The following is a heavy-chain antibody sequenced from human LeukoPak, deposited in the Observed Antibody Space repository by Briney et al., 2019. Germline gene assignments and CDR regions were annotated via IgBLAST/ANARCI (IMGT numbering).Heavy chain of an antibody. V-gene: IGHV4-39*06. Sequence: PSETLSLTCTVSGGSISSCSYYWGWIRQPPGQGLEWFGSIYYSGSTYYNPSLKSRVTISVDASKNQFPLQLRSVTAADTAVYYCASRTGEYYDFWSGYQSYYYYYMDVWGKGTTVTVSS. J-gene: IGHJ6*03. CDR1: GGSISSCSYY. D-gene: IGHD3-3*01. CDR3: ASRTGEYYDFWSGYQSYYYYYMDV. CDR2: IYYSGST.